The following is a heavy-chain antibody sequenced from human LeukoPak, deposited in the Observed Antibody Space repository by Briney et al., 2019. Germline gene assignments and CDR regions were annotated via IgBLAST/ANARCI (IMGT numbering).Heavy chain of an antibody. CDR2: IYYSGDT. CDR3: ARVVFFGVVTPWYFDY. J-gene: IGHJ4*02. Sequence: RPSETLSLTCTVSGGSIGNNRYYWGWIRQPPGKGLEWIGNIYYSGDTSYNPSLKSRVTMSVNTPKNQFSLKLSSVTAADTAVYYCARVVFFGVVTPWYFDYWGQGTLVTVSS. V-gene: IGHV4-39*07. D-gene: IGHD3-3*01. CDR1: GGSIGNNRYY.